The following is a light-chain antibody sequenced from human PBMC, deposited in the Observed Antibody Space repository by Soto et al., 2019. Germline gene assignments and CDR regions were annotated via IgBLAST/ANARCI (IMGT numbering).Light chain of an antibody. CDR2: DAS. Sequence: DIQMTQSPSTLSASVGDRVTITCRASQRINSWLAWYQQKPGKAPNLLIYDASTLESGVPSRFSGSGSGTEFTLTITSLQPGDFATCHCQQYGALWTFGQWINVDIK. CDR3: QQYGALWT. J-gene: IGKJ1*01. CDR1: QRINSW. V-gene: IGKV1-5*01.